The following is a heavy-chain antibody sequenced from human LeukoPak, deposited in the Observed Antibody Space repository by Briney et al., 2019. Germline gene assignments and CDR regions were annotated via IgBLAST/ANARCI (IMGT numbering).Heavy chain of an antibody. CDR1: GFTFSSYW. CDR3: ARDRTTVNVMEYYFDY. V-gene: IGHV3-74*01. Sequence: PGGSLRLSCAASGFTFSSYWMHWVRQAPGKGLVWVSRINSDGSSTSYADSVKGRFTISRDNAKNSLYLQMNSLRAEDTAVYYCARDRTTVNVMEYYFDYWGQGTLVTVSS. J-gene: IGHJ4*02. CDR2: INSDGSST. D-gene: IGHD4-17*01.